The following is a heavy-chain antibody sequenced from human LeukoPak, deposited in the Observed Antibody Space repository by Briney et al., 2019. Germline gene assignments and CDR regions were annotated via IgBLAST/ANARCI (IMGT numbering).Heavy chain of an antibody. V-gene: IGHV3-30*19. J-gene: IGHJ6*03. CDR2: ISYDGSNK. Sequence: PGRSLRLSCAASGFTFSSYGMHWVRQAPGKGLEWVAVISYDGSNKHYADSVKGRFTISRDNSKNTLYLQMNSLRAEDTAVYYCARDSTYCSGGSCHYYYYYYMDVWGKGTTVTVSS. CDR3: ARDSTYCSGGSCHYYYYYYMDV. CDR1: GFTFSSYG. D-gene: IGHD2-15*01.